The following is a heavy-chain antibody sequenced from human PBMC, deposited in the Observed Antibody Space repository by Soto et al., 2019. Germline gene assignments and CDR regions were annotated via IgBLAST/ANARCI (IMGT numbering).Heavy chain of an antibody. J-gene: IGHJ5*02. V-gene: IGHV1-58*01. CDR2: IAVGSGNT. Sequence: SVKVSCKASGFTFTSSAVQWVRQARGQRLEWIGWIAVGSGNTNYAQKFQERVTITRDMSTSTAYMELSSLRSEDTAVYYCAAAEYYDFWSENWFDPWGQGTLVTVSS. CDR1: GFTFTSSA. D-gene: IGHD3-3*01. CDR3: AAAEYYDFWSENWFDP.